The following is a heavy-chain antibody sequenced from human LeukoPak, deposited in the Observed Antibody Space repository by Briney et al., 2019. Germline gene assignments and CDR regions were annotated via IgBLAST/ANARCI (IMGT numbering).Heavy chain of an antibody. CDR3: ARHSRRTTPNGVVIEGVFDYFDY. CDR1: GGSISSSSYY. CDR2: IYDSGSI. V-gene: IGHV4-39*01. J-gene: IGHJ4*02. Sequence: SETLSLTCTVSGGSISSSSYYWGWIRQPPGKGLEWIACIYDSGSITYNPSLKIPVTISVDTSKNQFSLKLSSVTAADTAVYYCARHSRRTTPNGVVIEGVFDYFDYWGQGTLVTVSS. D-gene: IGHD3-3*01.